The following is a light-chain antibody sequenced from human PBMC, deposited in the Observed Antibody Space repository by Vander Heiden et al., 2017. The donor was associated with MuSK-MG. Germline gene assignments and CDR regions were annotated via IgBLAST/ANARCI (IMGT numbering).Light chain of an antibody. Sequence: ESVLTQSPATLSLSPGERATLSCRARQTINNYLAWYQQKPGQPPRLLIYDASKSATGIPARFSGSAPGTDFALTISSLEPEDFAVYYCRQRDMWPHTCGGGTKVEIK. CDR1: QTINNY. V-gene: IGKV3D-11*02. J-gene: IGKJ4*01. CDR2: DAS. CDR3: RQRDMWPHT.